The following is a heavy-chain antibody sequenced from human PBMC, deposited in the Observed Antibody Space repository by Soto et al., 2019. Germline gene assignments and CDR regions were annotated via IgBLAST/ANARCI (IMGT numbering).Heavy chain of an antibody. CDR1: GGTFSSYA. CDR3: AKDTGACSGGSCYSLYYFDY. Sequence: GASVKVSCKASGGTFSSYAISWVRQAPGQGLEWMGGIIPIFGTANYAQKFQGRVTITADESTSTAYMELSSLRSEDTAVYYCAKDTGACSGGSCYSLYYFDYWGQGTLVTVSS. J-gene: IGHJ4*02. CDR2: IIPIFGTA. V-gene: IGHV1-69*13. D-gene: IGHD2-15*01.